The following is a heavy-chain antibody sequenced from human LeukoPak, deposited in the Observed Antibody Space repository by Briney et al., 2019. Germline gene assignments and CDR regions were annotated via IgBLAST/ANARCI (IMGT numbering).Heavy chain of an antibody. Sequence: SETLSLTCTVSGGSISSTNYYWGWIRQPHGKGLEWIASIYYSGSTYYNPSLKSRVTISVDTSKNQFSLKLSSVTAADTAVYYCARKSGRYVPAHIWGQGTMVTVSS. CDR2: IYYSGST. D-gene: IGHD1-26*01. V-gene: IGHV4-39*01. CDR1: GGSISSTNYY. J-gene: IGHJ3*02. CDR3: ARKSGRYVPAHI.